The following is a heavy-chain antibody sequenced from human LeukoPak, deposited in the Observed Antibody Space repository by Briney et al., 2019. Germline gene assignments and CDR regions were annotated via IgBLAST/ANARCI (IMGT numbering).Heavy chain of an antibody. J-gene: IGHJ6*03. Sequence: ASVKVSCKASGYTFTGYYMHWVRQAPGQGLEWMGWINPNSGGTNYAQKFQGRVTITRNTSISTAYMELSSLRSEDTAVYYCARGPSRNLWYYYYYMDVWGKGTTVTVSS. V-gene: IGHV1-2*02. D-gene: IGHD1-14*01. CDR3: ARGPSRNLWYYYYYMDV. CDR1: GYTFTGYY. CDR2: INPNSGGT.